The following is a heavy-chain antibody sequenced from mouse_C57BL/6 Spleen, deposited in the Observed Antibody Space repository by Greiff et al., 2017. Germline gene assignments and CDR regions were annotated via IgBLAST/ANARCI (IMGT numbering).Heavy chain of an antibody. J-gene: IGHJ4*01. CDR1: GYTFTDYN. CDR2: INPNNGGT. D-gene: IGHD1-1*01. CDR3: ARSRYYGSSSYYYAMDY. V-gene: IGHV1-22*01. Sequence: EVMLVESGPELVKPGASVKMSCKASGYTFTDYNMHWVKQSHGKSLEWIGYINPNNGGTSYNQKFKGKATLTVNKSSSTAYMELRSLKSEDSAVYYCARSRYYGSSSYYYAMDYWGQGTSVTVSS.